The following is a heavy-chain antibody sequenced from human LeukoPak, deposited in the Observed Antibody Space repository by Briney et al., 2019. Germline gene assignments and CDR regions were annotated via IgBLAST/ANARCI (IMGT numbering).Heavy chain of an antibody. J-gene: IGHJ5*02. D-gene: IGHD3-22*01. CDR2: IYHSGNN. Sequence: SETLSLTCTVSGYFISTGYYWGWIRRSPGKGLEWIAIIYHSGNNYYNPSLKSRVTISVDTSKNQFSLKLSSVTAADTAVYYCAREKIAYYGNSGRGWFDPWGQGTLVTVSS. CDR3: AREKIAYYGNSGRGWFDP. V-gene: IGHV4-38-2*02. CDR1: GYFISTGYY.